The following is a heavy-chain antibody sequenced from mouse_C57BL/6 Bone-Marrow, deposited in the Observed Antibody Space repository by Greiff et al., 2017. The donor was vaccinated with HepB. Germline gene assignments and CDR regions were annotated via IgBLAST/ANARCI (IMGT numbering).Heavy chain of an antibody. CDR2: INPSTGGT. J-gene: IGHJ1*03. D-gene: IGHD1-1*01. V-gene: IGHV1-42*01. CDR1: GYSFTGYY. CDR3: ARGGGYYGSSYWYFDV. Sequence: VQLQQSGPELVKPGASVKISCKASGYSFTGYYMNWVKQSPEKSLEWIGEINPSTGGTTYNQKFKAKATLTVDKSSSTAYMQLKSLTSEDSAVYYCARGGGYYGSSYWYFDVWGTGTTVTVSS.